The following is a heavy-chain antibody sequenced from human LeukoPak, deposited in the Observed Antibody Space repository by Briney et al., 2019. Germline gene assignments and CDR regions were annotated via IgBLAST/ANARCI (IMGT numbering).Heavy chain of an antibody. Sequence: GGSLRLSCAASGFTFSNYGVHWVRQAPGKGLEWVSFIRFDGSNKYYADSVKGRFTISRDSSKNTLYLQMNSLRAEDTAVYYCAQVPGPTGYWGQGTLVTVSS. CDR3: AQVPGPTGY. D-gene: IGHD3-10*01. J-gene: IGHJ4*02. CDR2: IRFDGSNK. CDR1: GFTFSNYG. V-gene: IGHV3-30*02.